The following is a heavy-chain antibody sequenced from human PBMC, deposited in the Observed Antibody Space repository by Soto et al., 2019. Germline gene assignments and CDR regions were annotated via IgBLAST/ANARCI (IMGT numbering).Heavy chain of an antibody. CDR2: ISGSGGST. CDR3: AKCGASLLNSFLNWFDP. CDR1: GFTFSSYA. D-gene: IGHD2-8*01. J-gene: IGHJ5*02. Sequence: EVQLLESGGGLVQPGGSLRLSCAASGFTFSSYAMSWVRQAPGKGLEWVSAISGSGGSTYYADSVKGRFTISRDNPKNTLYLQMNSLRAEYTAVYYCAKCGASLLNSFLNWFDPWGQGTLVTVSS. V-gene: IGHV3-23*01.